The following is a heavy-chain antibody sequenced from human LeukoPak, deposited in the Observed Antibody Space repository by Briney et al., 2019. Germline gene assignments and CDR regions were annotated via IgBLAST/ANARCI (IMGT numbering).Heavy chain of an antibody. CDR1: GGSISSYY. D-gene: IGHD5-12*01. V-gene: IGHV4-4*07. CDR3: ARHAESGYDRFDH. CDR2: IYTSGNT. Sequence: SETLSLTCTVSGGSISSYYWSWVRQPAGKGLEWIGRIYTSGNTNYNPSLKGRVTMSGDTSKKQFSLKLSSVTAADTAVYYCARHAESGYDRFDHWGQGTLVTVSS. J-gene: IGHJ4*02.